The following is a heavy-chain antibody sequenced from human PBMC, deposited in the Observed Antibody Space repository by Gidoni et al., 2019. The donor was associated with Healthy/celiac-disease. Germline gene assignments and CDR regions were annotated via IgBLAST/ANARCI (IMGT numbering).Heavy chain of an antibody. J-gene: IGHJ3*02. CDR2: IDPSDSYT. CDR1: GYSFTSYW. Sequence: ESLRISCKGSGYSFTSYWISWVRQMPGKGLEWMGRIDPSDSYTNYSPSFQGHVTISADKSISTAYLQWSSLKASDTAMYYCARPSRTNYDSSGYRGHDAFDIWGQGTMVTVSS. CDR3: ARPSRTNYDSSGYRGHDAFDI. D-gene: IGHD3-22*01. V-gene: IGHV5-10-1*01.